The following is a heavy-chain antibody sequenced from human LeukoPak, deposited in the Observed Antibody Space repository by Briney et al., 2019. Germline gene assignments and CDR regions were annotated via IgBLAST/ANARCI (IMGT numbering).Heavy chain of an antibody. CDR1: GSTFTRYY. Sequence: GSVKVSCKASGSTFTRYYIHWVRQAPGQGLDWMGMINPSSGSTRFAQMFQDRVTMTRDTSTSAVYMELSSLTSEDTAMYYCARTYSSSWSYCDSWGQGTLVTVSS. CDR3: ARTYSSSWSYCDS. J-gene: IGHJ4*02. D-gene: IGHD6-13*01. CDR2: INPSSGST. V-gene: IGHV1-46*01.